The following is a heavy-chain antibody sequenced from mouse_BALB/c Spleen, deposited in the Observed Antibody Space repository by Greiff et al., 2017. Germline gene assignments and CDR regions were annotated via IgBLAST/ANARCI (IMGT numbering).Heavy chain of an antibody. V-gene: IGHV2-9*02. Sequence: VQRVESGPGLVAPSQSLSITCTVSGFSLTSYGVHWVRQPPGKGLEWLGVIWAGGSTNYNSALMSRLSISKDNSKSQVFLKMNSLQTDDTAMYYCARDRVYYDYDEGFAYWGQGTLVTVSA. CDR2: IWAGGST. J-gene: IGHJ3*01. D-gene: IGHD2-4*01. CDR1: GFSLTSYG. CDR3: ARDRVYYDYDEGFAY.